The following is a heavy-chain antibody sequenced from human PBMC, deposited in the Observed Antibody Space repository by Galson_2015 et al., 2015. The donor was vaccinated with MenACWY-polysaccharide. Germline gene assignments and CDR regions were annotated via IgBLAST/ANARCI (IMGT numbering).Heavy chain of an antibody. D-gene: IGHD4-11*01. CDR3: TRNLDTLLTTRGGFDY. J-gene: IGHJ4*02. Sequence: CAISGDSVSSHSAVWNWIRQSPSRGLEWLGRTYCRSKCYNDYAVSVKSRITIKPDTSKNQFSLQLNSVTPEDTAVYYCTRNLDTLLTTRGGFDYWGQGTLVTVPS. CDR1: GDSVSSHSAV. CDR2: TYCRSKCYN. V-gene: IGHV6-1*01.